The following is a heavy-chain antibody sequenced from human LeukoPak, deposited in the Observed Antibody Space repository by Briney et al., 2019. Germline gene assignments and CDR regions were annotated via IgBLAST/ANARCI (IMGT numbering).Heavy chain of an antibody. Sequence: SETLSLTCTVSGGSISSYYWSWIRQPPGKGLEWMGYIYYSGSTNYNPSLKSRVTISVDTSKNQFSLKLSSVTAADTAVYYCARDGGGSSSYFAYWGQGTLVTVSS. V-gene: IGHV4-59*01. J-gene: IGHJ4*02. CDR2: IYYSGST. CDR3: ARDGGGSSSYFAY. D-gene: IGHD6-6*01. CDR1: GGSISSYY.